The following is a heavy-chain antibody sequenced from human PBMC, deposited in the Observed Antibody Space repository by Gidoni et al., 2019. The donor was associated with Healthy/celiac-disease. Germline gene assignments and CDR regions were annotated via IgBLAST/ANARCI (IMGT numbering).Heavy chain of an antibody. D-gene: IGHD6-13*01. CDR1: GGSSSSSSYY. J-gene: IGHJ4*02. CDR2: IYYSGST. CDR3: ARQDTLSSSPVE. V-gene: IGHV4-39*01. Sequence: QLQLQESGPGLVKPSETLSLTCTVSGGSSSSSSYYWGWIRQPPGKGLEWIGSIYYSGSTYYNPSLKSRVTISVDTSKNQFSLKLSSVTAADTAVYYCARQDTLSSSPVEWGQGTLVTVSS.